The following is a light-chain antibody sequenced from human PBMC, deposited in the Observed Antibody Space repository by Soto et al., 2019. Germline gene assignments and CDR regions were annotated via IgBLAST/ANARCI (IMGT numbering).Light chain of an antibody. CDR2: EVS. Sequence: QSVLTQPRSVSGSPGQSVTISCTGTSGDGGDYDYVSWYQQHPGKAPKVLLYEVSKRPSGVPDRFSGSKSGNTASLTISGLQAADEADYYCSLYTSENAYVFGTGTKVTVL. J-gene: IGLJ1*01. CDR1: SGDGGDYDY. CDR3: SLYTSENAYV. V-gene: IGLV2-11*01.